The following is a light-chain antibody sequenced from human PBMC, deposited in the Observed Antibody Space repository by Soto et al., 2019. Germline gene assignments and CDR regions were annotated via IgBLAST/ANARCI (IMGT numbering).Light chain of an antibody. Sequence: DIQMTQSTSFVSASVGDRVSFTCRASQDISSWLAWYQHRPGKAPKLLIYAASSLQSGVPSRFSGSGSGTDFTLTISSLQTEDSATYFCQQTNDFPLTFGQGTNVEVE. CDR2: AAS. CDR1: QDISSW. CDR3: QQTNDFPLT. J-gene: IGKJ1*01. V-gene: IGKV1-12*01.